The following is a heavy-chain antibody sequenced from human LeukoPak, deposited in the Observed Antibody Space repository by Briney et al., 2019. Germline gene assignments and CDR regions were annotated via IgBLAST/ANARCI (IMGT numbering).Heavy chain of an antibody. CDR3: ARDGSSGYYYGLDD. D-gene: IGHD3-22*01. J-gene: IGHJ4*02. V-gene: IGHV3-30-3*01. CDR1: GFTFSSYA. Sequence: RGSLRLSCAASGFTFSSYAMHWVRQAPGKGLEWVAVISYDGSNKYYADSVKGRFTISRDNSKNTLYLQMNSLRAEDTAVYYCARDGSSGYYYGLDDWSQGTLVSVSS. CDR2: ISYDGSNK.